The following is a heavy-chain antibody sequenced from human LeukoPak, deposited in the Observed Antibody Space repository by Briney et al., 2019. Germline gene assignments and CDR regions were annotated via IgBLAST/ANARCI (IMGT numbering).Heavy chain of an antibody. CDR1: GYTFTSYG. CDR3: ARVKGRIVGAKDWFDP. Sequence: GASVKVSCKASGYTFTSYGISWVRQAPGQGLEWMGWMNPNSGNTGYAQKFQGRVTMTRNTSISTAYMELSSLRSEDTAVYYCARVKGRIVGAKDWFDPWGQGTLVTVSS. CDR2: MNPNSGNT. V-gene: IGHV1-8*02. D-gene: IGHD1-26*01. J-gene: IGHJ5*02.